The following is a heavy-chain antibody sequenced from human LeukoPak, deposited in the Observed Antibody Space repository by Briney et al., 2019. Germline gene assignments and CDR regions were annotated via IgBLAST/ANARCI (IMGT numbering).Heavy chain of an antibody. V-gene: IGHV1-2*02. Sequence: SVTVSCQHSVYTFTGYYMLWVRQAPGQRVDWRASINPNSGPTNSAQKLQGRVTMTTDTSISTAYIELSRLRSDDTAVYYCARDYFDYWGQGTLVTVSS. CDR2: INPNSGPT. J-gene: IGHJ4*02. CDR1: VYTFTGYY. CDR3: ARDYFDY.